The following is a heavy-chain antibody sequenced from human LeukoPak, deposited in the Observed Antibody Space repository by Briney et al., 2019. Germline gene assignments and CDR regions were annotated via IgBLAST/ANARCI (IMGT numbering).Heavy chain of an antibody. CDR2: INPNSGGT. Sequence: ASVKVSCKASGYTFTGYYMHWVRQAPGQGLEWMGWINPNSGGTNYAQKPQGRVTMTTDTSTSTAYMELRSLRSDDTAVYYCARVSSYYGDYAASDYWGQGTLVTVSS. J-gene: IGHJ4*02. CDR1: GYTFTGYY. D-gene: IGHD4-17*01. CDR3: ARVSSYYGDYAASDY. V-gene: IGHV1-2*02.